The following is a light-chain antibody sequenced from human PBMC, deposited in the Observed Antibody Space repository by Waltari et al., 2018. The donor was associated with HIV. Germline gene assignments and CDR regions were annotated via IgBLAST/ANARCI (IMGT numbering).Light chain of an antibody. V-gene: IGKV3-15*01. CDR1: QTVRSN. J-gene: IGKJ1*01. CDR3: QQYNNWPPWT. CDR2: GAS. Sequence: EVVMTQSPATLSVSPGERVTLSCRASQTVRSNLAWYQQKPGQAPRLLIYGASTRATGVPARFSGSGSGTDFTLTINSLQAEDFAVYYGQQYNNWPPWTFGQGTKVEIK.